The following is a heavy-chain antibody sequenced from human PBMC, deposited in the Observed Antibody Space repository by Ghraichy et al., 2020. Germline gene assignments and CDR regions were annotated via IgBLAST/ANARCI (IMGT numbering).Heavy chain of an antibody. Sequence: VKVSCKASGGTFSSYAISWVRQAPGQGLEWMGGIIPIFGTANYAQKFQGRVTITADESTSTAYMELSSLRSEDTAVYYCARVPAHIAVAGTFYFDYWGQGTLVTVSS. CDR1: GGTFSSYA. J-gene: IGHJ4*02. CDR2: IIPIFGTA. D-gene: IGHD6-19*01. V-gene: IGHV1-69*01. CDR3: ARVPAHIAVAGTFYFDY.